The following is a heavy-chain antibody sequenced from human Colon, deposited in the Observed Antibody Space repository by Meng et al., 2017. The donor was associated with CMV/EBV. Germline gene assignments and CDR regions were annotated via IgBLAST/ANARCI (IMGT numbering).Heavy chain of an antibody. CDR2: IYYSGST. J-gene: IGHJ5*02. CDR3: AISKWGGDTYYDFWSGYYNWFDP. V-gene: IGHV4-59*01. D-gene: IGHD3-3*01. CDR1: GGSISSYY. Sequence: SETLSLTCTVSGGSISSYYWSWIRQPPGKGLEWIGYIYYSGSTNYNPSLKSRVTISVDTSKNQFSLKLSSVPAADTAVYYCAISKWGGDTYYDFWSGYYNWFDPWGQGTLVTVSS.